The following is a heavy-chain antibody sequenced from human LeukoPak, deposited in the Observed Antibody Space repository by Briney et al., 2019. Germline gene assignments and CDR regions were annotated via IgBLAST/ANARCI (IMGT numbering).Heavy chain of an antibody. Sequence: GASVKVSCKASGYTFTGYYMHWVRQAPGQGLEWMGWINPNSGGTNYAQKFQGWVTMTRDTSISTAYMELSRLRSDDTAVYYCARVGASNYYDSSGYYSFDYWGQGTLVTVSS. CDR2: INPNSGGT. CDR1: GYTFTGYY. J-gene: IGHJ4*02. D-gene: IGHD3-22*01. V-gene: IGHV1-2*04. CDR3: ARVGASNYYDSSGYYSFDY.